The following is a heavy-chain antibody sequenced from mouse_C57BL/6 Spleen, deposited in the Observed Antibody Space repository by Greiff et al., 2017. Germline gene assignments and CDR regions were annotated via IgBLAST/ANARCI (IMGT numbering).Heavy chain of an antibody. D-gene: IGHD4-1*01. J-gene: IGHJ3*01. CDR1: GFTFNTYA. V-gene: IGHV10-3*01. Sequence: DAGGGLVQPKGSLKLSCAASGFTFNTYAMHWVRQAPGKGLEWVARIRSKSSNYATYYADSVKDRFTISRDDSQSMLYLQMNNLKTEDTDMYYCVSGANWDWFAYWGQGTLVTVSA. CDR2: IRSKSSNYAT. CDR3: VSGANWDWFAY.